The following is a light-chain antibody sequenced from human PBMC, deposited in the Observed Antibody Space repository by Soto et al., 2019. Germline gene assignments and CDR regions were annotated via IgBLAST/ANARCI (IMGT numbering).Light chain of an antibody. J-gene: IGLJ1*01. CDR2: XXX. CDR1: SSDIGAYYY. Sequence: QSVLAQAASVSGSPGQSITISCTGTSSDIGAYYYVSWYHFAPCKAPQLLIYXXXXXXSGVSDRFSGSKSGNTASLTISELQAEDEGDYYCSSFTETSLAVFGTGTKVTVL. V-gene: IGLV2-14*01. CDR3: SSFTETSLAV.